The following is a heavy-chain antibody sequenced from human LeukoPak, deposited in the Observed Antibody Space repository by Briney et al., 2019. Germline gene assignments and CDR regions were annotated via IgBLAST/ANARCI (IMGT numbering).Heavy chain of an antibody. CDR2: INPNSGGT. CDR3: ARGEEYSYGLNYFDY. J-gene: IGHJ4*02. D-gene: IGHD5-18*01. Sequence: ASVKVSCKASGYTFTGYYMHWVRQAPGQGLEWMGRINPNSGGTNYAQKFQGRVTMTRDTSISTAYMELSRLRSDDTAVYYCARGEEYSYGLNYFDYWGQGTLLTVSS. V-gene: IGHV1-2*06. CDR1: GYTFTGYY.